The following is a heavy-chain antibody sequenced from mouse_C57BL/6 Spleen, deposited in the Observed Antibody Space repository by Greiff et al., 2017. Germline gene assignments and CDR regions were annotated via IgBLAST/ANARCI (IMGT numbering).Heavy chain of an antibody. V-gene: IGHV2-2*01. CDR1: GFSLTSYG. D-gene: IGHD2-4*01. J-gene: IGHJ2*01. CDR3: ARGHDSNFDY. Sequence: VMLVESGPGLVQPSPSLSITCTVSGFSLTSYGVHWVRQSPGKGLEWLGVIWSGGSTDYNAAFISRLSISKDKSKSHVFFKMNSLQADDTAIYYCARGHDSNFDYWGQGTTLTVSS. CDR2: IWSGGST.